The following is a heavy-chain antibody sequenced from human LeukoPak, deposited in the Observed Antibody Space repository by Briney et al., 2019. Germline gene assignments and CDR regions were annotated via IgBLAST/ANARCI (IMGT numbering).Heavy chain of an antibody. V-gene: IGHV4-34*01. CDR2: IDQGGGT. Sequence: PSETLSLTCAVYGVSFSGYYWSWVRQPPGEGLQWIGEIDQGGGTNHNPSLKSRITLLVDRSKSQFSLRLISVTAADTALYYCARAYGGRCDYWGHGALVTVSS. J-gene: IGHJ4*01. CDR1: GVSFSGYY. D-gene: IGHD4-23*01. CDR3: ARAYGGRCDY.